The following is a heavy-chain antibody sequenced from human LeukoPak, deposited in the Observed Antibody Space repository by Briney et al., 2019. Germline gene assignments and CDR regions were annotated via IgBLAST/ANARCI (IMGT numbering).Heavy chain of an antibody. V-gene: IGHV1-2*02. CDR3: ARFRWQSGALDY. Sequence: GASVKVSCKASGYTFTGYYMRWVRQAPGQGLEWMGCINPNRGGTNYAQKFQGRVPMTRDTSISTAYMELSRLRSDDTAVDYCARFRWQSGALDYWGQGTLVTVSS. CDR1: GYTFTGYY. D-gene: IGHD1-26*01. CDR2: INPNRGGT. J-gene: IGHJ4*02.